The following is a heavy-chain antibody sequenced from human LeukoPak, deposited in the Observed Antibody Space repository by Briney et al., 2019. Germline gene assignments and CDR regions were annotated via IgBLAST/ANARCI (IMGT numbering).Heavy chain of an antibody. D-gene: IGHD1-26*01. CDR3: AREGGFHSPAGI. Sequence: TSETLSLTCTVSGGSISSYFWIWIRQSPGKGLEWIGYISYTGNTNYNPSLKSRVTISVDTSKNQFSLKLSSVTAADTAVYYCAREGGFHSPAGIWGQGTMVTVSS. V-gene: IGHV4-4*08. CDR2: ISYTGNT. CDR1: GGSISSYF. J-gene: IGHJ3*02.